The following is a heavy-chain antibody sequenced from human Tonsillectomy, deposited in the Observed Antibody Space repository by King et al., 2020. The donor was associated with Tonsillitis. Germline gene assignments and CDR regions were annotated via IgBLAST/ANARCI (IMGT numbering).Heavy chain of an antibody. J-gene: IGHJ4*02. CDR3: ATYSSSWSNFDY. CDR1: GGSISSNNW. V-gene: IGHV4-4*02. CDR2: IYHSGST. D-gene: IGHD6-13*01. Sequence: VQLQESGPGLVKPSGTLSLTCAVSGGSISSNNWWSWVRQPPGKGLEWIGEIYHSGSTNYNPSLKSRVTLSIDNSKNQFSLKFSSVTAADTAVYYCATYSSSWSNFDYWGQGTLVTVSS.